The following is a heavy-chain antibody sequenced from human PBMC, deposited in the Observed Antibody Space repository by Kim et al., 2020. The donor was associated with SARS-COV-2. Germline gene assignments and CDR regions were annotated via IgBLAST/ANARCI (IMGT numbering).Heavy chain of an antibody. Sequence: HYSPSLESRHIITKDTSKNQVVVTFANMDPEDTATYYCARKRAGGSPFDYWGQGTLVTVSS. CDR3: ARKRAGGSPFDY. V-gene: IGHV2-5*01. D-gene: IGHD3-16*01. J-gene: IGHJ4*02.